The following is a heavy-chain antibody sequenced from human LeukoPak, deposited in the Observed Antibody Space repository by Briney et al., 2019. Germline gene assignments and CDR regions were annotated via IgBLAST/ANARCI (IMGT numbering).Heavy chain of an antibody. Sequence: YWSWIRQSPGKGLEWMGIIYPGDSDTRYSPSFQGQVTISADKSISTAYLQWSSLKASDTAMYYCARSEVTWRDTIGFGELLGEYFQHWGQGTLVTVSS. CDR1: YW. V-gene: IGHV5-51*01. CDR3: ARSEVTWRDTIGFGELLGEYFQH. CDR2: IYPGDSDT. D-gene: IGHD3-10*01. J-gene: IGHJ1*01.